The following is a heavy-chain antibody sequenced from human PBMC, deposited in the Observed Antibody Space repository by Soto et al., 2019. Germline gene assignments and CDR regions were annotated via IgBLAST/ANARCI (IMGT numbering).Heavy chain of an antibody. CDR3: SRAAYGHGFNI. CDR1: GYTFSDHY. V-gene: IGHV3-72*01. D-gene: IGHD4-17*01. Sequence: MQLVESGGDLVQPGGSLKLSCVGSGYTFSDHYMDWVRQAPGKGLEWVGRIRNRGGGYITQYAACVRGRLTVSRDDSKDSLYLQMYILKIEDTAVYYCSRAAYGHGFNIWGEGKVVTVSS. J-gene: IGHJ3*02. CDR2: IRNRGGGYIT.